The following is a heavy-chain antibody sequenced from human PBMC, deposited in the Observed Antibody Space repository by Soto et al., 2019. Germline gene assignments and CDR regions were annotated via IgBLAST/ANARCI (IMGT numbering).Heavy chain of an antibody. J-gene: IGHJ4*02. CDR2: ITSSGSTI. V-gene: IGHV3-48*03. Sequence: RLSCAASGFTFSSYEMNWVRQAPGKGLEWVSYITSSGSTIYYTDSVKGRFTISRDNAKNSLYLQMNSLRAEDTAVYYCARGNSPVNVYWGQGTLVTVSS. CDR3: ARGNSPVNVY. D-gene: IGHD3-16*02. CDR1: GFTFSSYE.